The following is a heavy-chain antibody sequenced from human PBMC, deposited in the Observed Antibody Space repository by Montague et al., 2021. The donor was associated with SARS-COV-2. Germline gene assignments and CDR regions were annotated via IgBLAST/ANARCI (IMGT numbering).Heavy chain of an antibody. CDR2: INHSGSS. Sequence: SETLSLTRAVYGGSFTGYYWTWIRQPPGKGLEWIGEINHSGSSNYNPSLESRDTMSVDTSKNQFSLRLNSVSAADTAVYYCARAQVTIFGVLIMLPAAGAVDVWGQGTTVTVSS. D-gene: IGHD3-3*01. CDR3: ARAQVTIFGVLIMLPAAGAVDV. CDR1: GGSFTGYY. J-gene: IGHJ3*01. V-gene: IGHV4-34*01.